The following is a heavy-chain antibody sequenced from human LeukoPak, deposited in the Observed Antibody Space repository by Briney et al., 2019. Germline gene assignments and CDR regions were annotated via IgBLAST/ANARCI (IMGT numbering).Heavy chain of an antibody. CDR2: TKEDASEK. CDR3: ARLHSGRYYGDAFDV. D-gene: IGHD1-26*01. Sequence: GGSLRLSRAASGFTFSNYWMTWVRQAPGKGLEWVANTKEDASEKYYVDSVRGRFTTSRDNAKNSLYLQMSSLRAGDTAVYYCARLHSGRYYGDAFDVWGQGTVVTVSS. CDR1: GFTFSNYW. V-gene: IGHV3-7*03. J-gene: IGHJ3*01.